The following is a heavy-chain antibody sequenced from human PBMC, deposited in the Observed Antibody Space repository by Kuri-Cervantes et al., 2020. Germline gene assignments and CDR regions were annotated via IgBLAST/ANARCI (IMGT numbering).Heavy chain of an antibody. D-gene: IGHD5-18*01. CDR1: GGSISSGSYY. V-gene: IGHV4-61*02. CDR3: ARGPGEYGYSYGVYYYYYGMDV. CDR2: IYTSGST. J-gene: IGHJ6*02. Sequence: SETLSLTCTVSGGSISSGSYYWSWIRQPAGKGLEWIGRIYTSGSTNYNPSLKSRVTTSVDTSKNQFSLKLSSVTAADTAVYYCARGPGEYGYSYGVYYYYYGMDVWGQGTTVTVSS.